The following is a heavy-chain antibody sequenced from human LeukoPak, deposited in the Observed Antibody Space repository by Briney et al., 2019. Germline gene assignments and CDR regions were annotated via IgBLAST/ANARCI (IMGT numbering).Heavy chain of an antibody. Sequence: PGGSLKLSCAASGFTFSSYGMHWVRQAPGKGLEWVAFIRYDGSNKYYADSVKGRFTISRDNSKNTLYLQMNSLRAEDTAVYYCAKILEWSTPYWGQGTLVTVSS. CDR3: AKILEWSTPY. V-gene: IGHV3-30*02. CDR2: IRYDGSNK. J-gene: IGHJ4*02. CDR1: GFTFSSYG. D-gene: IGHD3-3*01.